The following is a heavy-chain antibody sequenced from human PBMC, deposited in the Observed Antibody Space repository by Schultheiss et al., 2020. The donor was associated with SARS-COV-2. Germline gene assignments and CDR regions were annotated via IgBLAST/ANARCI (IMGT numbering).Heavy chain of an antibody. CDR1: GGSISSYY. D-gene: IGHD3-3*01. J-gene: IGHJ5*02. Sequence: GSLRLSCTVSGGSISSYYWSWIRQPAGKGLEWIGRIYTSGSTNYNPSLKSRVTMSVDTSKNQFSLKLSSVTAADTAVYYCARGVPYYDFWRGYMGWFDPWGQGTLVTVSS. CDR2: IYTSGST. V-gene: IGHV4-4*07. CDR3: ARGVPYYDFWRGYMGWFDP.